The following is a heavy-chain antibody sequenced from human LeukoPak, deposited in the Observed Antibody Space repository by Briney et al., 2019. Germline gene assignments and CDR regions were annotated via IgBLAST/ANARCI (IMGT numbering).Heavy chain of an antibody. CDR1: GFTFDNYA. D-gene: IGHD6-19*01. CDR2: ISWNSGTI. J-gene: IGHJ1*01. CDR3: ARAYKDRSLAGKKEFCQH. V-gene: IGHV3-9*01. Sequence: GGSLRLSCAASGFTFDNYAMNWVRQVPGKGLEWISLISWNSGTIGYADSVKGRFTISRDNANNFLYLQMNSLRAEDTALYYCARAYKDRSLAGKKEFCQHWGQGTLVTVSS.